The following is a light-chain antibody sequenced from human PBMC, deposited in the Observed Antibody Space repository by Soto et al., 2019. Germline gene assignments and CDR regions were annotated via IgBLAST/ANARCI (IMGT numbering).Light chain of an antibody. CDR1: QSVSSSY. CDR2: DAS. CDR3: QQYGSSPPT. Sequence: EIVLTQSPATLSLSPGERATLSCGASQSVSSSYLAWYQQKPGLAPRLLIYDASSRATGIPDRFSGSGSGTDVTLTISRLEPEDFAVYYCQQYGSSPPTFGQGTKLEIK. J-gene: IGKJ2*01. V-gene: IGKV3D-20*01.